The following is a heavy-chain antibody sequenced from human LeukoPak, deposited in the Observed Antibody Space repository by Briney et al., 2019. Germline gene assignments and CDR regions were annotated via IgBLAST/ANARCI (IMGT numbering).Heavy chain of an antibody. D-gene: IGHD3-9*01. Sequence: PGGSPRLSCAASGFTVSSNYMSWVRQAPGKGLEWVSVIYTGGSTYYADSVKGRFTISRDNSKNTLYLQMNSLRAEDTAVYYCAKPDWFADLDYWGQGTLVTVSS. CDR1: GFTVSSNY. CDR2: IYTGGST. J-gene: IGHJ4*02. CDR3: AKPDWFADLDY. V-gene: IGHV3-66*04.